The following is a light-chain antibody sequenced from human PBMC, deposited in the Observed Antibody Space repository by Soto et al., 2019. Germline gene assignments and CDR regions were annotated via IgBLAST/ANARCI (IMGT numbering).Light chain of an antibody. CDR1: QSVGSN. J-gene: IGKJ2*01. CDR2: GAS. CDR3: QQYTNWPYT. Sequence: EIVMTQSPATLSVSPGERASLSCRASQSVGSNLAWYQQTAGQAPRLLIYGASTRATGIPARFSGSGSGTEFTLTISNLQSEDFAVYSWQQYTNWPYTFGQGTKLEIK. V-gene: IGKV3-15*01.